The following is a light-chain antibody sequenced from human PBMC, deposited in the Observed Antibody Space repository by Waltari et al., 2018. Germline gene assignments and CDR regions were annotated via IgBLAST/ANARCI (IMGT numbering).Light chain of an antibody. CDR2: RAS. CDR3: QQYNDWPRT. CDR1: PSVGTN. J-gene: IGKJ1*01. Sequence: DIVLTQSPATLSVSPGDRVTLSCRASPSVGTNLAWYQHSPGRAPRLLVYRASTRASYIPARFSASGSGTEFTLSISTLQSEDSAVFYCQQYNDWPRTFGQGTKVEIK. V-gene: IGKV3D-15*01.